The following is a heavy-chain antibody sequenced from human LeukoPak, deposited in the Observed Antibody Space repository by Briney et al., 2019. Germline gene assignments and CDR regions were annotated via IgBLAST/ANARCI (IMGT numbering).Heavy chain of an antibody. D-gene: IGHD5-12*01. CDR1: GYTLTELS. CDR2: FDPEDGET. J-gene: IGHJ4*02. V-gene: IGHV1-24*01. Sequence: GASVKVSCKVSGYTLTELSMHWVRQAPGKGLEWMGGFDPEDGETIYAQKFQGRVTMTKDTSTDTAYMELSSLRSEDTAVYYCATASATGDFDYWGQGTLVTVSS. CDR3: ATASATGDFDY.